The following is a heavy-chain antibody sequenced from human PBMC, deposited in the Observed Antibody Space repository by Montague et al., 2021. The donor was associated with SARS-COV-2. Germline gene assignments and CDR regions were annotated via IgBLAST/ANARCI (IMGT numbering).Heavy chain of an antibody. CDR3: ARVRITTIVVVDAFDI. CDR2: IYYSGST. J-gene: IGHJ3*02. CDR1: GGSISSGGYY. D-gene: IGHD3-22*01. Sequence: TLSLTCTVSGGSISSGGYYWSWIRQHPGKGLEWIGYIYYSGSTYYNPCLKSRVTISVDTSKNQFSLKLSSVTAADTAVYYCARVRITTIVVVDAFDIWGQGTMVTVSS. V-gene: IGHV4-31*03.